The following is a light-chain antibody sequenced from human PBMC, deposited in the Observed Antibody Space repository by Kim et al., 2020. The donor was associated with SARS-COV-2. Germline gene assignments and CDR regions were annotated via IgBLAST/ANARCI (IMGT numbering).Light chain of an antibody. Sequence: SVSPGQIARITCSGHNLGDNYVSWYQQKAGHSPVVVMFQDRKRPSGIPERFSGSNSGNTATLTISGTQALDEADYFCLAWDDTTWVFGGGTQLTVL. CDR1: NLGDNY. CDR2: QDR. V-gene: IGLV3-1*01. J-gene: IGLJ3*02. CDR3: LAWDDTTWV.